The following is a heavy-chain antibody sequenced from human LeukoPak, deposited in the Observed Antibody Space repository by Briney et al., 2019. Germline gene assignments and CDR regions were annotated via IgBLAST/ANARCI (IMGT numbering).Heavy chain of an antibody. Sequence: GGSLRLSCEASGFTLRDYYMSWVRQAPEKGLEWISYISSGGGIIYSADSVKGRFTFSRDNARKSVFVQMNSLRAEDTAVYYCAAGRVGSGYDSGLDYWGQGTLVTVSS. J-gene: IGHJ4*02. V-gene: IGHV3-11*01. CDR2: ISSGGGII. D-gene: IGHD5-12*01. CDR1: GFTLRDYY. CDR3: AAGRVGSGYDSGLDY.